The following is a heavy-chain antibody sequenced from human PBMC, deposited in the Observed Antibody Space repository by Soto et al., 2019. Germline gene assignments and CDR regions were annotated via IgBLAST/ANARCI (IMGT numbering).Heavy chain of an antibody. J-gene: IGHJ4*02. CDR2: ISYDGSNK. CDR3: AKHRYYYFDY. CDR1: GFTFSSYG. Sequence: PGGSLRLSCAASGFTFSSYGMHWVRQAPGKGLEWVAVISYDGSNKYYADSVKGRFTISRDNSKNTLYLQMNSLRAEDTAVYYCAKHRYYYFDYWGQGTLVTVSS. V-gene: IGHV3-30*18. D-gene: IGHD1-1*01.